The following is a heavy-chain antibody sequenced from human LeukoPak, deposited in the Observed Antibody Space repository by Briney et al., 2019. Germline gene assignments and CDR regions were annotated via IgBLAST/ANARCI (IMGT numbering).Heavy chain of an antibody. CDR1: GFTFSSYA. Sequence: GGSLRLSCAASGFTFSSYAMSWVRQAPGKGLEWVSAISGSGGSTYYADSVKGRFTISRDNSKNTLYLQMDSLRAEDTAVYYCARENYYDSSGYSDWGQGTLVTVSS. D-gene: IGHD3-22*01. CDR2: ISGSGGST. CDR3: ARENYYDSSGYSD. V-gene: IGHV3-23*01. J-gene: IGHJ4*02.